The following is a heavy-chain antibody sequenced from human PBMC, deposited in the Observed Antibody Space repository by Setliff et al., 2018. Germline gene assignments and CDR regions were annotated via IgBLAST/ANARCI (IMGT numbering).Heavy chain of an antibody. CDR1: GFTLSSYA. V-gene: IGHV3-30*01. CDR2: NSNDGSNK. D-gene: IGHD2-2*01. J-gene: IGHJ5*02. Sequence: SLRLSCAASGFTLSSYAMHWVRQAPGKGLEWVAVNSNDGSNKFYAESVKGRFTVSRDISKNIRYLQMNSLRPEDKAVYYCARDSPEMVAPPATHCFDPWGEGTLVTVS. CDR3: ARDSPEMVAPPATHCFDP.